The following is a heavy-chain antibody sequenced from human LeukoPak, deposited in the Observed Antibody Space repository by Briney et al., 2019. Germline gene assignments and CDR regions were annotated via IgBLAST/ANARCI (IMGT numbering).Heavy chain of an antibody. CDR1: GFTFSSYW. V-gene: IGHV3-74*01. D-gene: IGHD2-8*01. J-gene: IGHJ2*01. CDR2: INSDGSST. Sequence: GGSLRLSCAASGFTFSSYWMHWVRQAPGKGLVWVSRINSDGSSTSYADSVKGRFTISRDNAKNTLYLQTNSLRAEDTAVYYCARDLGYCTNGVCPATWYFDLWGRGTLVTVSS. CDR3: ARDLGYCTNGVCPATWYFDL.